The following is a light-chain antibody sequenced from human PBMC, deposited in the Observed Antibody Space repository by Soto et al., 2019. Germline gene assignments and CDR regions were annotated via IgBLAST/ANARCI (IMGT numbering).Light chain of an antibody. CDR1: SSDVGAYKY. V-gene: IGLV2-14*01. J-gene: IGLJ1*01. CDR2: EVS. Sequence: QSALTQPASVSGSPGQSITISCTGTSSDVGAYKYVSSYQQHPGKAPKVMIYEVSNRPSGVSNRFSGSKSGNTASLTISGLQAEDGADYFCSSYSSSSAPFVFGPGTKVTVL. CDR3: SSYSSSSAPFV.